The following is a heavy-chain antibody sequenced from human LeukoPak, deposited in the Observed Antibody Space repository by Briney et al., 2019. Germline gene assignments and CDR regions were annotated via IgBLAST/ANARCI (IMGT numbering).Heavy chain of an antibody. D-gene: IGHD3-22*01. V-gene: IGHV4-59*01. CDR3: ARVIITTAPTPRNAFEI. Sequence: PSETLSLTCTVSGGSISTFYWNWIRQSPRKGLEWIGYISYTGNTNYNPSLKSRVSISIDTSKNQFSLNITSVTAADTAVYYCARVIITTAPTPRNAFEIWGQGTAVTVSS. J-gene: IGHJ3*02. CDR1: GGSISTFY. CDR2: ISYTGNT.